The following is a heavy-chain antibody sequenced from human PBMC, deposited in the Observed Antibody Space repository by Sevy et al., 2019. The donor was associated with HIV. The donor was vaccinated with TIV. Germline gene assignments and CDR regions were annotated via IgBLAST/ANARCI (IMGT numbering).Heavy chain of an antibody. J-gene: IGHJ5*02. Sequence: SETLSLTCTVSGGSISSYYWSWIRQPAGKGLEWIGRIYTSGSTNYDPSLKRRATMSVDTSKNQFSLKLSSVTAADTAVYYCARVLYDSKPRHGNWFDPWGQGTLVTVSS. CDR1: GGSISSYY. V-gene: IGHV4-4*07. D-gene: IGHD3-3*01. CDR3: ARVLYDSKPRHGNWFDP. CDR2: IYTSGST.